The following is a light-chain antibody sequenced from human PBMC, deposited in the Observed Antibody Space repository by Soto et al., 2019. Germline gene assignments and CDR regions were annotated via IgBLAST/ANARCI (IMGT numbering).Light chain of an antibody. CDR2: GAS. J-gene: IGKJ1*01. CDR3: QQYHDSLGT. Sequence: EIVLTQSPGTLSLSPGERATLSCRASQSVISTYLAWYQQKPGKAPRLLIYGASSRPTGIPDRFSGSGSGTDFTLTISRLQPEDFAVYYCQQYHDSLGTFGQGTKVEIK. V-gene: IGKV3-20*01. CDR1: QSVISTY.